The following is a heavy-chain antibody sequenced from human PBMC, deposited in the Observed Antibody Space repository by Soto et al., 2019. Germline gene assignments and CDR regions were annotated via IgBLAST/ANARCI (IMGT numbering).Heavy chain of an antibody. CDR2: INHSGST. CDR3: ARGVQLWSEGEDY. V-gene: IGHV4-34*01. J-gene: IGHJ4*02. D-gene: IGHD5-18*01. Sequence: SETLSLTCAVYGGSFSGYYWSWIRQPPGKGLEWIGEINHSGSTNYNPSLKSRVTISVDTSKNQFSLKLSSVTAADTAVYYCARGVQLWSEGEDYCGQGPLVTVSS. CDR1: GGSFSGYY.